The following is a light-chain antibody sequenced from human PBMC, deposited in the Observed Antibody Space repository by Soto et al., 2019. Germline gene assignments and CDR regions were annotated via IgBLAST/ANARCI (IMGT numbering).Light chain of an antibody. Sequence: EIVLTQSPATLSLSPGERATLSCRASQSVSSYVAWFQQKPGQAPRLLIYDASNRATGIPARFSGSGSGTDFTLTISSLEPEDFAVYYCQQRSSWPLLTFGGGTKVEI. CDR1: QSVSSY. V-gene: IGKV3-11*01. J-gene: IGKJ4*01. CDR2: DAS. CDR3: QQRSSWPLLT.